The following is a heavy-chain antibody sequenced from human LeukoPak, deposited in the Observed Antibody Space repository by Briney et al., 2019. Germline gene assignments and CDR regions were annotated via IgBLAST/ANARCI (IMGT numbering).Heavy chain of an antibody. CDR1: GFTFSSYA. CDR3: ARSLMVRGVIITDYYGMDV. Sequence: PGGSLRLSCAASGFTFSSYAMSWVRQAPGKGLEWVSAISGSGGSTYYADSVKGRFTISRDNSKNTLYLQMNSLRAEDTAVYYCARSLMVRGVIITDYYGMDVWGQGTTVAVSS. D-gene: IGHD3-10*01. CDR2: ISGSGGST. V-gene: IGHV3-23*01. J-gene: IGHJ6*02.